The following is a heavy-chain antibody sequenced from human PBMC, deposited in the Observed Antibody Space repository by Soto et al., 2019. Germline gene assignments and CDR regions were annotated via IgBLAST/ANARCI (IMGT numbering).Heavy chain of an antibody. CDR1: GFTFSSYA. D-gene: IGHD1-1*01. CDR3: GRLEGLATISYYFDY. CDR2: ISGSGGST. V-gene: IGHV3-23*01. J-gene: IGHJ4*02. Sequence: PGGSLRLSCAASGFTFSSYAMSWVRQAPGKGLEWVSAISGSGGSTYYADSVKGRFTISRDNSKNTLYLQMNSLRAEDTAVYYCGRLEGLATISYYFDYWGQGALVTVSS.